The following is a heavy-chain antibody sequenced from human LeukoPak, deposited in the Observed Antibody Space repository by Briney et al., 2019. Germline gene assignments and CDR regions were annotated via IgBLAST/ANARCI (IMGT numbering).Heavy chain of an antibody. Sequence: GGSLRLSCAASGFTFSSYGMHWVRQAPGKGLEWVAVIWYDGSNKYYADSVKGRFTISRDNSKNTLYLQMNSLRAEDTAVYYCARDRVDTAAAGGYYYYYGMDVWGQGTTVTVSS. D-gene: IGHD6-13*01. CDR2: IWYDGSNK. V-gene: IGHV3-33*01. J-gene: IGHJ6*02. CDR1: GFTFSSYG. CDR3: ARDRVDTAAAGGYYYYYGMDV.